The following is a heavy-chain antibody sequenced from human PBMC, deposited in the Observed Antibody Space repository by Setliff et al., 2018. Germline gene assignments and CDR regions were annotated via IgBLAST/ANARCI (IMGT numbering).Heavy chain of an antibody. J-gene: IGHJ4*02. CDR1: GGSISSHY. Sequence: SETLSLTCAVSGGSISSHYWTWIRQPAGKGLEWIGQIYTSWSTNYNPSLKSRVTMSVDTSKNQFSLNLTSVTAADTAVYYCARASVVHAIAVGYWGQGTLVTVSS. V-gene: IGHV4-4*07. CDR2: IYTSWST. CDR3: ARASVVHAIAVGY. D-gene: IGHD2-15*01.